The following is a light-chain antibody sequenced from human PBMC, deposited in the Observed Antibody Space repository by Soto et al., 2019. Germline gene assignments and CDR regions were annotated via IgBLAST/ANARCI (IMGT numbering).Light chain of an antibody. J-gene: IGKJ1*01. V-gene: IGKV3-15*01. CDR2: GAS. Sequence: EVVMAQSPATLSVSPGERATLSCRATQSVSSNLAWYQQKPGQAPRLLIYGASTRATRIPARFSGSGSGTEFTLTISSLQSEDFAVYYCQQYHNWPRTFGQGTKVEIK. CDR1: QSVSSN. CDR3: QQYHNWPRT.